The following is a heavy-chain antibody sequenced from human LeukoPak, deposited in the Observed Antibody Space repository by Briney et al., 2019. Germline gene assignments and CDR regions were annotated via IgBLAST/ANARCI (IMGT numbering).Heavy chain of an antibody. Sequence: SETLSLTCTVSGGSISSSSYCWGWIRQPPGKGLEWMGSIYYSGSTYYNPSLKSRVTISVDTSKNQFSLKLSSVTAADTAVYYCASKARDIVVVPAARFDYWGQGTLVTVSS. CDR2: IYYSGST. CDR1: GGSISSSSYC. V-gene: IGHV4-39*01. D-gene: IGHD2-2*01. J-gene: IGHJ4*02. CDR3: ASKARDIVVVPAARFDY.